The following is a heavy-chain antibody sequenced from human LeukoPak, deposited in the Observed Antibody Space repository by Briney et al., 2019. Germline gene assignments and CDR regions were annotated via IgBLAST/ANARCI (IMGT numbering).Heavy chain of an antibody. CDR2: IVGGSSDST. Sequence: GGSLRLSCAASGFTFSRYEMNWVRQAPGKGLEWVSYIVGGSSDSTYYADSVKGRFTISRENAKDSLYLQMNNLRAEDTAVYYCAREMYGSGLYYFDYWGQGTLVTVSS. V-gene: IGHV3-48*03. J-gene: IGHJ4*02. CDR3: AREMYGSGLYYFDY. D-gene: IGHD3-10*01. CDR1: GFTFSRYE.